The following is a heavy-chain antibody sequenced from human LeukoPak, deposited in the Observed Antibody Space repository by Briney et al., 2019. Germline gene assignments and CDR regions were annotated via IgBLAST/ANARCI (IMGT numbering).Heavy chain of an antibody. Sequence: GGSLRLSCAASGFTFSSYSMNWVRQAPGKGLEWVSYISSSSSTIYYADSVKGRFTISRDNAKNSLYLQMNSLRAEDTAVYYCARGGVEMATIGAFDIWGQGTMVTVSS. J-gene: IGHJ3*02. V-gene: IGHV3-48*01. CDR3: ARGGVEMATIGAFDI. CDR1: GFTFSSYS. CDR2: ISSSSSTI. D-gene: IGHD5-24*01.